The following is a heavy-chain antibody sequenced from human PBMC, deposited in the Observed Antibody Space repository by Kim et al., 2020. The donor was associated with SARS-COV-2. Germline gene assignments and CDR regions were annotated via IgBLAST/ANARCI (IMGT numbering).Heavy chain of an antibody. CDR2: ISCGDAKT. J-gene: IGHJ5*01. CDR1: GFTMSGYA. CDR3: AKDLWRWAVDC. V-gene: IGHV3-23*01. D-gene: IGHD1-26*01. Sequence: GGSLRLSCAASGFTMSGYAINWVRQAPGKGLEWVSAISCGDAKTDYADSVEGRFSISRDKSKNTLYLQMNSLRPEDTAVYYCAKDLWRWAVDCSVHGTLV.